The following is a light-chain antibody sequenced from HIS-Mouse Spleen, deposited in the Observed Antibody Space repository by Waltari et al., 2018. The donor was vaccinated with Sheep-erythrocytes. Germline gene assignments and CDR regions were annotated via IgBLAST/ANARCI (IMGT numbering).Light chain of an antibody. Sequence: QSVLTQPPSASGTPGPRVTISCSGSSSNIGGNSVNWYQKLPGTAPKLLIYSNNQRPSWVPDRFSGSKSGTSASLAISGLQSEDEADYYCAAWDDSLNGPVFGGGTKLTVL. J-gene: IGLJ3*02. CDR2: SNN. CDR3: AAWDDSLNGPV. V-gene: IGLV1-44*01. CDR1: SSNIGGNS.